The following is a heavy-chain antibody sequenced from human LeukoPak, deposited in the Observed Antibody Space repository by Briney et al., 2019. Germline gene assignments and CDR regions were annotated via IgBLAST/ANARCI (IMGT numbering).Heavy chain of an antibody. J-gene: IGHJ6*03. CDR3: ARSPAVTTWADYMDV. CDR2: ISSSSSYI. Sequence: GGSLRLSCAASGFTFSSYSMNWVRQAPGKGLEWVSSISSSSSYIYYADSVKGRFTISRDNAKNSLYLQMNSLRAEDTAVYYCARSPAVTTWADYMDVWGKGTTVTVSS. D-gene: IGHD4-11*01. V-gene: IGHV3-21*01. CDR1: GFTFSSYS.